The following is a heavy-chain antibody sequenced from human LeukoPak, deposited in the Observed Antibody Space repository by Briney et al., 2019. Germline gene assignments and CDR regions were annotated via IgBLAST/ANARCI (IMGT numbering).Heavy chain of an antibody. Sequence: GESLKISCKGSGYSFTSYWIGWVRQMPGKGLEWVGIIYPGDSDTRYSPSFQGQVTISADKSISTAYLQWSSLKASDTAMYYCASSYSSGWDSFDYWGQGTLVTVSS. CDR3: ASSYSSGWDSFDY. J-gene: IGHJ4*02. D-gene: IGHD6-19*01. CDR2: IYPGDSDT. CDR1: GYSFTSYW. V-gene: IGHV5-51*01.